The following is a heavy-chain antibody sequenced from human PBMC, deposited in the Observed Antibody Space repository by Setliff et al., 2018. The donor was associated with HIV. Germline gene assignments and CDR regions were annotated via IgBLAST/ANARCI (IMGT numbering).Heavy chain of an antibody. V-gene: IGHV1-69-2*01. CDR2: VDPEDGET. CDR1: GYTFTDYY. D-gene: IGHD1-20*01. Sequence: ASVKVSCKASGYTFTDYYMHWVQQAPGKGLEWMGRVDPEDGETIYAEKFQGRVTITADTSTDTAYMELSSLRSEDTAVYYCATRLYPYDTGRQYNALGHFESWGQGTLVTVSS. CDR3: ATRLYPYDTGRQYNALGHFES. J-gene: IGHJ4*02.